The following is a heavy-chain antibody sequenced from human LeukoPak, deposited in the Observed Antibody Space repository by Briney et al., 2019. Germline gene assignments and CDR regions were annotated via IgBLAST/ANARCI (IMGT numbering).Heavy chain of an antibody. Sequence: GGSLRLSCAASGFTFSSYSMNWVRQAPGEGLEWVSSISSSSSYIYYADSVKGRFTISRDNAKNSLYLQMNSLRAEDTAVYYCARDGSLVEHAWSDYFDYWGQGTLVTVSS. CDR1: GFTFSSYS. J-gene: IGHJ4*02. D-gene: IGHD1/OR15-1a*01. CDR3: ARDGSLVEHAWSDYFDY. V-gene: IGHV3-21*01. CDR2: ISSSSSYI.